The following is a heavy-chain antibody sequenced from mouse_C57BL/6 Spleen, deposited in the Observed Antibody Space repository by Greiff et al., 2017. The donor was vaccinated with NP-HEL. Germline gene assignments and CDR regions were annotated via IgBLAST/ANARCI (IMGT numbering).Heavy chain of an antibody. V-gene: IGHV5-16*01. CDR2: INYDGSST. Sequence: EVKVVESEGGLVQPGSSMKLSCTASGFTFSDYYMAWVRQVPEKGLEWVANINYDGSSTYYLDSLKSRFIISRDNAKNILYLQMSSLKSEDTATYYCARRLRGYFDVWGTGTTVTVSS. CDR1: GFTFSDYY. J-gene: IGHJ1*03. CDR3: ARRLRGYFDV.